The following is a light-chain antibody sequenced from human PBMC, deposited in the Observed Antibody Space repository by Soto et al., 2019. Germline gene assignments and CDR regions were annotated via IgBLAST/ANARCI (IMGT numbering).Light chain of an antibody. CDR3: AAWDDSRNGVV. V-gene: IGLV1-44*01. CDR1: SSNIGSHI. CDR2: SNI. J-gene: IGLJ2*01. Sequence: QPVLTQPPSASGTPGQGVNISCSGSSSNIGSHIVNWYQQLPGTAPKLLIYSNIPRPSGVPDRFSDSNSGTSASLAISGLQSEDEDDYYCAAWDDSRNGVVFGGGTKVTVL.